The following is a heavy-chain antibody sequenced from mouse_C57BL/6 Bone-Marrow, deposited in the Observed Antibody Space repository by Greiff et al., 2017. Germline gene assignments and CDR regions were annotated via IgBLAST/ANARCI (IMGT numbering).Heavy chain of an antibody. J-gene: IGHJ2*01. Sequence: VQLQQSGAELVRPGASVKLSCTASGFNIKDDYMHWVKQRPEQGLEWIGWIDPENGDTEYASKFQGKATITADTSSNTAYLRLSSLTSEDTAVYYCTTDGYCDYWGQGTTLTVSS. CDR2: IDPENGDT. CDR1: GFNIKDDY. CDR3: TTDGYCDY. V-gene: IGHV14-4*01. D-gene: IGHD2-3*01.